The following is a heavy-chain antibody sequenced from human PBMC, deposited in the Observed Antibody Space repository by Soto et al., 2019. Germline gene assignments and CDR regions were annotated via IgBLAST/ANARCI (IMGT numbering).Heavy chain of an antibody. CDR3: ARDLAEGDH. CDR2: INPASGST. CDR1: GYTFTHYY. Sequence: QVQLVQSGAEVKKPGASVKVSCRTSGYTFTHYYIHWVRQAPGQGLEWLGIINPASGSTNYGQDFRGRVTLSMDTSTTTVYMELSGLRAEDTAIFYCARDLAEGDHWGQGTLVTVSS. V-gene: IGHV1-46*01. J-gene: IGHJ4*02. D-gene: IGHD3-3*02.